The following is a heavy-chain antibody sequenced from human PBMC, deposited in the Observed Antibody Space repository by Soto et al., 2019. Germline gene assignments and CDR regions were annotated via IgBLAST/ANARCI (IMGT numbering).Heavy chain of an antibody. Sequence: PSETLSLTCSVSGGSIGSYYWSWIRQPPGKGLEWIGYIYYSGSTNYNPSLKGRFTISRDNSKNTLYLQMNSLRAEDTAVYYCAKKSSGNSYFYFDYWGQGTLVTVSS. J-gene: IGHJ4*02. CDR2: IYYSGST. D-gene: IGHD1-26*01. CDR1: GGSIGSYY. CDR3: AKKSSGNSYFYFDY. V-gene: IGHV4-59*12.